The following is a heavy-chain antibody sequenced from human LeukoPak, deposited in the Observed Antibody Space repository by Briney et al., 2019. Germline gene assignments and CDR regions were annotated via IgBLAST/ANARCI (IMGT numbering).Heavy chain of an antibody. CDR3: AKQTGVLAYFDY. CDR1: GFTFSDYY. Sequence: GGSLRLSCAASGFTFSDYYMSWIRQAPGKGLEWVSYISSSSSYTNYADSVKGRFTISRDNAKNSLYLQMNSLRAEDTAVYYCAKQTGVLAYFDYWGQRNLVTVSS. V-gene: IGHV3-11*03. CDR2: ISSSSSYT. J-gene: IGHJ4*02. D-gene: IGHD3-3*01.